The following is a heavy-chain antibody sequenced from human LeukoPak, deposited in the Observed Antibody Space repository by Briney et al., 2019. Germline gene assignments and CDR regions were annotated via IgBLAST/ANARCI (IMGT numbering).Heavy chain of an antibody. J-gene: IGHJ4*02. CDR3: ARGSSSWLKSPKYYFDY. V-gene: IGHV1-69*06. D-gene: IGHD6-13*01. Sequence: ASVKVSCKASGGTFSSSAISWVRQAPGQGLEWMGGIIPIFGTANYAQKFQGRVTITADKSTTTAYMELSSLRSEDTAVYYCARGSSSWLKSPKYYFDYWGQGTLVTVSS. CDR2: IIPIFGTA. CDR1: GGTFSSSA.